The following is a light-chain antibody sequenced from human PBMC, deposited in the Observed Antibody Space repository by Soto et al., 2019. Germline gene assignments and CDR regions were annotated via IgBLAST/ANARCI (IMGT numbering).Light chain of an antibody. CDR1: SSNIGANFD. CDR2: GKN. CDR3: QSYVSSLRGRV. J-gene: IGLJ3*02. Sequence: QSVLTQPPSVSGAPGQRVTMSCTGTSSNIGANFDVNWYQQLPGTAPKLLIFGKNSRPSGVPDRFSGSKSGTSASLAITGLQADDEADYYCQSYVSSLRGRVFGGGTKLTVL. V-gene: IGLV1-40*01.